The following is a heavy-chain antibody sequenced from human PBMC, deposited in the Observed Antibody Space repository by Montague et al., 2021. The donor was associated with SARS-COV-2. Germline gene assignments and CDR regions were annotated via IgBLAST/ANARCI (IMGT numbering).Heavy chain of an antibody. Sequence: CAISGDSVSSRSVAWNWIRQSPSRGLEWLGRTYYRSRWYDDYAASVKGRITMNPDTAKNHFSLQLNSVTPEDTAGYYCARGNWEKVTGTTSDYLYYFDRWGQGTLVTVSS. D-gene: IGHD1-7*01. V-gene: IGHV6-1*01. CDR1: GDSVSSRSVA. CDR3: ARGNWEKVTGTTSDYLYYFDR. CDR2: TYYRSRWYD. J-gene: IGHJ4*02.